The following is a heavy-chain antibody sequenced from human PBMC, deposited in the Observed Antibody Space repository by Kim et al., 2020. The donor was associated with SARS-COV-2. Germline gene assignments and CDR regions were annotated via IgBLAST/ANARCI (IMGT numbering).Heavy chain of an antibody. CDR3: ARGRGTRFILYYYYGMDV. Sequence: SETLSLTCAVYGGSFSGYYWSWIRQPPGKGLEWIGEINHSGSTNYNPSLKSRVTISVDTSKNQFSLKLSSVTAADTAVYYCARGRGTRFILYYYYGMDVWGQWTTVTVSS. J-gene: IGHJ6*02. CDR1: GGSFSGYY. D-gene: IGHD1-7*01. CDR2: INHSGST. V-gene: IGHV4-34*01.